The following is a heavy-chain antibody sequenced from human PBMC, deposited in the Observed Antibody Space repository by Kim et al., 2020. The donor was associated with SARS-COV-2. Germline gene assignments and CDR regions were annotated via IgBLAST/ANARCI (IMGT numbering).Heavy chain of an antibody. Sequence: PSLKSRVTISVDTSKNQFSRKLSSVTAADTAVYYCARDNSGYDKGPDFDLWGRGTLVTVSS. J-gene: IGHJ2*01. CDR3: ARDNSGYDKGPDFDL. D-gene: IGHD5-12*01. V-gene: IGHV4-59*01.